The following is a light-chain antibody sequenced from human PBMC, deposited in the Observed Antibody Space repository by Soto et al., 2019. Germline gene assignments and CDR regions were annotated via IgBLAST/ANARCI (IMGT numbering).Light chain of an antibody. V-gene: IGLV1-40*01. CDR1: SSNIGAGYD. J-gene: IGLJ2*01. CDR2: GNS. Sequence: QSVLTQPPSVSGAPGQRVTISCTGSSSNIGAGYDVLWYQQLPGTAPKLLIYGNSNRPSGVPDRFSGSKSGTSASLAITGLQAEDEADYYCQSYDSSLSGLLFGGGTKLTVL. CDR3: QSYDSSLSGLL.